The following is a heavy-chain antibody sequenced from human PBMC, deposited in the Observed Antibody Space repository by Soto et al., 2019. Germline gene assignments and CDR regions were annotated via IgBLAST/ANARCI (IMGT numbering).Heavy chain of an antibody. CDR1: GFTFSSYA. V-gene: IGHV3-30-3*01. Sequence: QVQLVESGGGVVQPGRSLRLSCAASGFTFSSYAMHWVRQAPGKGLEWVAVISYDGSNKYYADSVKGRFTISRDNSKNTLYLQMNSLRAEDTAVYYCARDRSAGSRYFDWLPGMRYYYYGMDVWGQGTTVTVSS. J-gene: IGHJ6*02. CDR2: ISYDGSNK. CDR3: ARDRSAGSRYFDWLPGMRYYYYGMDV. D-gene: IGHD3-9*01.